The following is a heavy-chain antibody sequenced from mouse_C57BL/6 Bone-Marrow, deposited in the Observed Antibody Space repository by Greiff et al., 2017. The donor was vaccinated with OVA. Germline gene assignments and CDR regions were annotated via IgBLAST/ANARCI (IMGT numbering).Heavy chain of an antibody. V-gene: IGHV1-19*01. J-gene: IGHJ3*01. D-gene: IGHD1-1*01. CDR1: GYTFTDYY. CDR2: INPYNGGT. CDR3: ARNGRLLAWFAY. Sequence: EVQLQESGPVLVKTGASVKMSCKASGYTFTDYYMNWVKQSHGKSLEWIGVINPYNGGTSYNQKFKGKATLTVDKSSSTAYMELNSLTSEDSAVYYCARNGRLLAWFAYWGQGTLVTVSA.